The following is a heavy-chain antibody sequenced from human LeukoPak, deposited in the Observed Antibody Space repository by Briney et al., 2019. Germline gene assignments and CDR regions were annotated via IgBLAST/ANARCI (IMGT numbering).Heavy chain of an antibody. CDR3: AREESDSSGYYYSWFDP. V-gene: IGHV4-59*01. J-gene: IGHJ5*02. CDR1: GGSISSYY. Sequence: SETLSLTCTVSGGSISSYYWSWIRQPPGKGLEWIGYIYYSGSTNYNPSLKSRVTISVVTSKNQFSLKLSSVTAADTAVYYCAREESDSSGYYYSWFDPWGQGTLVTVSS. D-gene: IGHD3-22*01. CDR2: IYYSGST.